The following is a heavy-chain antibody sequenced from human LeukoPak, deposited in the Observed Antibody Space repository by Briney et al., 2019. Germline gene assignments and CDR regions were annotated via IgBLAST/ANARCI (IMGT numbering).Heavy chain of an antibody. V-gene: IGHV1-2*02. D-gene: IGHD3-3*01. J-gene: IGHJ3*02. CDR3: ARVPVYYDFWSGYSREGAFDI. CDR1: GYTFTGYY. Sequence: ASVKVSCKASGYTFTGYYMHWVRQAPGQGLERMGWINPNSGGTNYAQKFQGRVTMTRDTSISTAYMELSRLRSDDTAMYYCARVPVYYDFWSGYSREGAFDIWGQGTMVTVSS. CDR2: INPNSGGT.